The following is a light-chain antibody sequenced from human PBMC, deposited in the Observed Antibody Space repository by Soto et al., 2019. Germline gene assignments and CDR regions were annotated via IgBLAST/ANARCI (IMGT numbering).Light chain of an antibody. V-gene: IGLV1-40*01. CDR1: SSNIGAGYD. CDR2: NNS. J-gene: IGLJ2*01. CDR3: QSYDSSLSVVV. Sequence: QPVLTQPPSVSGAPGQRVTISCTGSSSNIGAGYDVHWYQQLPGTAPKLLIHNNSNRPSGVPDRFSGSKSGTSASLAITGLQAEDEADYYCQSYDSSLSVVVFGGGTKLTVL.